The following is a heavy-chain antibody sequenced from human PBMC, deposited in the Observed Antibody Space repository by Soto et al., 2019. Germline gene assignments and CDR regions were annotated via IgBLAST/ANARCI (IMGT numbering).Heavy chain of an antibody. CDR2: ISSSGTI. CDR1: GGSIRNYF. D-gene: IGHD3-9*01. Sequence: SETLSLTCSVSGGSIRNYFWTWVRQPPGKGLEWIGYISSSGTINYNSSLKSRVTISLDTSRNHFSLKLSSVTTADTAVYFCARDRKLVIPGNYYYYGMDVWGQGTTVTVS. J-gene: IGHJ6*02. CDR3: ARDRKLVIPGNYYYYGMDV. V-gene: IGHV4-59*01.